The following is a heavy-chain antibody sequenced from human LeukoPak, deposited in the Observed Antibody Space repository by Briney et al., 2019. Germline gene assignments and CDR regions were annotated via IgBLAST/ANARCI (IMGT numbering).Heavy chain of an antibody. J-gene: IGHJ3*02. CDR1: GGSISSYY. V-gene: IGHV4-4*07. CDR3: ARGHRFGESAHAFDI. Sequence: PSETLSLTCTVSGGSISSYYWSWIRQPAGKGLEWIGRIYTSGSTNYNPSLKSRVTMSVDTSKNQFSLKLSSVTAADTAVYYCARGHRFGESAHAFDIWGQGTMVTVSS. D-gene: IGHD3-10*01. CDR2: IYTSGST.